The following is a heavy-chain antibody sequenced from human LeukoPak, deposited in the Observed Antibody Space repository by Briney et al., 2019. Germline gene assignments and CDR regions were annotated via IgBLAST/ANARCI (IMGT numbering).Heavy chain of an antibody. J-gene: IGHJ4*02. Sequence: GGSLRLSCAASGFTFRDSPMHWVRQAPGKGLEWLAVISYDGVNKYYAESLKSRLTISRDNSKNTLYLQMISLTSEDTAVYICARDAGYGYWVVDYWGQGTLVTVSS. CDR3: ARDAGYGYWVVDY. CDR1: GFTFRDSP. D-gene: IGHD5-18*01. V-gene: IGHV3-30-3*01. CDR2: ISYDGVNK.